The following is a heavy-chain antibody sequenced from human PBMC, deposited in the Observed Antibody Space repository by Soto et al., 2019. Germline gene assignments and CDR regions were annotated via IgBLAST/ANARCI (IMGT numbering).Heavy chain of an antibody. V-gene: IGHV1-58*02. J-gene: IGHJ6*02. Sequence: GASVKVSCKASGFDFGSFGIQWLRQSQGQGFEWIGWIVVATGSTNYAPNFQGRVTITRDMYTNTAYMDLTNLRSDDTAVYFCSADRPHIAIGWPVWGQGTMGTVSS. CDR1: GFDFGSFG. CDR2: IVVATGST. CDR3: SADRPHIAIGWPV. D-gene: IGHD2-21*01.